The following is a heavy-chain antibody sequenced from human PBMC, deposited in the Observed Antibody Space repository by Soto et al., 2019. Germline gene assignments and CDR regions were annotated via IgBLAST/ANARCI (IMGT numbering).Heavy chain of an antibody. CDR3: AKALRFLEWLPFDAFDI. CDR1: GFTFSSYA. D-gene: IGHD3-3*01. CDR2: ISGSDGST. Sequence: GGSLRLSCAASGFTFSSYAMSWVRQAPGKGLEWVSAISGSDGSTYYADSVKGRFTISRDNSKNTLYLQMNSLRAEDTAVYYCAKALRFLEWLPFDAFDIWGQGTMVTVSS. V-gene: IGHV3-23*01. J-gene: IGHJ3*02.